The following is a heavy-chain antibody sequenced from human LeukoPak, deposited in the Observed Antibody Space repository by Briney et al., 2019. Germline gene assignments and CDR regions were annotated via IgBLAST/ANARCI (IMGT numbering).Heavy chain of an antibody. J-gene: IGHJ5*02. CDR1: GYTFTSYD. CDR2: MNPNSGNT. Sequence: EASVKVSCKASGYTFTSYDINWVRQATGQGLEWMGWMNPNSGNTGYAQKFQGRATITRNTSISTAYMELSSLRSEDTAVYYCARGRKAYRKTPNWFDPWGQGTLVTVSS. CDR3: ARGRKAYRKTPNWFDP. D-gene: IGHD3-16*01. V-gene: IGHV1-8*03.